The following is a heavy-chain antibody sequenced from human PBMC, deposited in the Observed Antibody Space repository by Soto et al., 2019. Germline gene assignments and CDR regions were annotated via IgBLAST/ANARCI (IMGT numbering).Heavy chain of an antibody. J-gene: IGHJ5*02. CDR1: GYTFTSYG. V-gene: IGHV1-18*01. Sequence: ASVKVSCKASGYTFTSYGISWVRRAPGQGLEWMGWISAYNGNTNYAQKLQGRVTMTTDTSTSTAYMELRSLRSDDTAVYYCARGHTSGGSSYNWFDPWGQGTLVTVSS. CDR2: ISAYNGNT. D-gene: IGHD2-15*01. CDR3: ARGHTSGGSSYNWFDP.